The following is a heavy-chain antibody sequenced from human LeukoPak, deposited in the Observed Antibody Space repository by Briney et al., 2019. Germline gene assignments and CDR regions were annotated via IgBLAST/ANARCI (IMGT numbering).Heavy chain of an antibody. J-gene: IGHJ6*03. CDR2: IIPIFGTA. Sequence: GASVKVSCKASGYTFTDDYVHWVRQAPGQGLEWMGGIIPIFGTANYAQKFQGRVTITADKSTSTAYMELSSLRSEDTAVYYCARAPTIHEILYYMDVWGKGTTVTVSS. V-gene: IGHV1-69*06. CDR1: GYTFTDDY. CDR3: ARAPTIHEILYYMDV. D-gene: IGHD2-15*01.